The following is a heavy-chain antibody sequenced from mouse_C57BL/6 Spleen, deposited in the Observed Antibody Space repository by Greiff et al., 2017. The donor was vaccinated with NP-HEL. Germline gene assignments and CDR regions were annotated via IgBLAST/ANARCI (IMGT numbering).Heavy chain of an antibody. CDR1: GYTFTSYW. V-gene: IGHV1-52*01. CDR3: ARYRYSNYGDYAMDY. J-gene: IGHJ4*01. CDR2: IDPSDSET. Sequence: QVQLQQPGAELVRPGSSVKLSCKASGYTFTSYWMHWVKQRPIQGLEWIGNIDPSDSETHYNQKFKDKATLTVDKSSSTAYMQLSSLTSEDSAVYYCARYRYSNYGDYAMDYWGQGTSVTVSS. D-gene: IGHD2-5*01.